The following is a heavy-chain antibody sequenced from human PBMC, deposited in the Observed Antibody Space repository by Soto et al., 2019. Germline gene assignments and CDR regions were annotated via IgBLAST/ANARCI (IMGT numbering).Heavy chain of an antibody. D-gene: IGHD4-17*01. Sequence: GGSLRLSCAASGSSFTTTGTHWGRPAPGKGRGWGAVIWSDGSNKYNADSGKGRFTITRDNSKNTLYLQMNSMRAEGAAVYYCAREAQTTVVSMYCYYGMDVWGQGTTVTVSS. CDR2: IWSDGSNK. J-gene: IGHJ6*02. CDR3: AREAQTTVVSMYCYYGMDV. CDR1: GSSFTTTG. V-gene: IGHV3-33*01.